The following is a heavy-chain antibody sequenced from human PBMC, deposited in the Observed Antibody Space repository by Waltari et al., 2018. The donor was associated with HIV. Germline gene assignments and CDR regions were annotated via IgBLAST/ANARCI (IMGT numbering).Heavy chain of an antibody. V-gene: IGHV4-34*01. CDR1: GGFLSGSY. J-gene: IGHJ6*02. Sequence: QVHLQQWGAGLLKPSETLSLTCAVYGGFLSGSYWSWIRQPPGQGLEWIGEINHSGSTNYNPSLKSRVTISVDTSKNQFSLKLSSVTAADTAVYYCARGLGIIAESYYYYGMDVWGQGTTVTVSS. CDR3: ARGLGIIAESYYYYGMDV. CDR2: INHSGST. D-gene: IGHD6-13*01.